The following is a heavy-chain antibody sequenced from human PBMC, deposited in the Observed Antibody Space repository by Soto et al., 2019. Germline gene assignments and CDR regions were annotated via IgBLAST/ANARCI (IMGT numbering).Heavy chain of an antibody. CDR3: ARMSGVATDY. D-gene: IGHD1-26*01. CDR1: GDSIGTYY. J-gene: IGHJ4*02. CDR2: IDYSGHT. V-gene: IGHV4-59*01. Sequence: QVQLQESGPGLLKPSETLSLTCSVSGDSIGTYYWSWIRQPPGEGLAWVASIDYSGHTNYNPSLKSRVTISVDTSKNQFSLRVSFVTAADTAVYFCARMSGVATDYWGQGTLVTVSS.